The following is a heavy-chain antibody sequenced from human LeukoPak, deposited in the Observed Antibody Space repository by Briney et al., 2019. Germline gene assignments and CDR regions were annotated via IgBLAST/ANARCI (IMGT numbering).Heavy chain of an antibody. Sequence: ASVKVSCKTSGYTFTGYYIYWVRQAPGQGLEWMGWINPNSGGTNYPQKFQGRVTMTSDTSISTAYMDLTRLRSDDTAVYYCSRVDSTGYYRGRGPIDYWGQGTLVTVSS. D-gene: IGHD3-22*01. CDR1: GYTFTGYY. CDR2: INPNSGGT. J-gene: IGHJ4*02. CDR3: SRVDSTGYYRGRGPIDY. V-gene: IGHV1-2*02.